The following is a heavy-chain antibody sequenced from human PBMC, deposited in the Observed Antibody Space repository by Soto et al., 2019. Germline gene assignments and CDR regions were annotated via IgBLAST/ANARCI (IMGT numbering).Heavy chain of an antibody. CDR1: GLTFSNAW. CDR3: ATEGDYGALRGDY. CDR2: IKSKTDGGTT. Sequence: EVQLVESGGGLVKPGGSLRLSCAASGLTFSNAWMNWVRQAPGKGLEWVGRIKSKTDGGTTDFAAPVKGRFTISRDDSKSTLCLQMNSLKTEDTAVYYCATEGDYGALRGDYWGQGTLVTVSS. D-gene: IGHD4-17*01. V-gene: IGHV3-15*07. J-gene: IGHJ4*02.